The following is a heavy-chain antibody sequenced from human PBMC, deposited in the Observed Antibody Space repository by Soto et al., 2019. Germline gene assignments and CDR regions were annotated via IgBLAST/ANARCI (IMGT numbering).Heavy chain of an antibody. D-gene: IGHD3-3*01. CDR2: ISGSGGST. CDR3: AKDSDLEWLLGKYYYYGMDV. CDR1: GFTFSSYA. V-gene: IGHV3-23*01. J-gene: IGHJ6*02. Sequence: GGSLRLSCAASGFTFSSYAMSWVRQAPGKGLEWVSAISGSGGSTYYADSVKGRFTISRDNSKNTLYLQMNSLRAEDTAVYYCAKDSDLEWLLGKYYYYGMDVWGQGTTVTVSS.